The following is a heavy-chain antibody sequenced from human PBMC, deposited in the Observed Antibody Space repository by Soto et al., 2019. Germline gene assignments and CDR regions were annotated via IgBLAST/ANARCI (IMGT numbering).Heavy chain of an antibody. D-gene: IGHD2-2*01. J-gene: IGHJ4*02. CDR2: IYYSGST. CDR3: ARLISNYAVY. Sequence: TSETLSLTCTVSGGSISSSSYYWGWIRQPPGKGLEWIGSIYYSGSTYYNPSLKSRVTISVDTSKNQFSLKLSSVTAADTAVYYCARLISNYAVYWGQGTLVTVSS. CDR1: GGSISSSSYY. V-gene: IGHV4-39*01.